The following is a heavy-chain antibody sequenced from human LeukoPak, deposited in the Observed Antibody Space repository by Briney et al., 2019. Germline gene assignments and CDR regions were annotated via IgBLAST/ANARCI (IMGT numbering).Heavy chain of an antibody. D-gene: IGHD5-18*01. CDR1: GFTFSSYS. V-gene: IGHV3-48*04. CDR3: ARGSHVDEAMAHFDY. Sequence: PGGSLRLSCAASGFTFSSYSMNWVRQAPGKGLEWVSYSSSSSRTIYYADSVKGRFTFSRDNAKNSMNLQMNSLRAEDTAVYFCARGSHVDEAMAHFDYWGQGTLVTVSS. CDR2: SSSSSRTI. J-gene: IGHJ4*02.